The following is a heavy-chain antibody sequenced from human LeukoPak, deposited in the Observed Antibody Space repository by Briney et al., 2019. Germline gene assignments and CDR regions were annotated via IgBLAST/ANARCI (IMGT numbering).Heavy chain of an antibody. CDR3: AKHVGVVAATSYYFDY. CDR1: GFTFSSYA. V-gene: IGHV3-23*01. CDR2: ISGSGGST. D-gene: IGHD2-15*01. Sequence: GGSLRLSCAASGFTFSSYAMSWVRQAPGKGLEWVSAISGSGGSTYYADSVKGRFTISRDNSKNTLYLQMNSLRAEDTAVYYCAKHVGVVAATSYYFDYWDQGTLVTVSS. J-gene: IGHJ4*02.